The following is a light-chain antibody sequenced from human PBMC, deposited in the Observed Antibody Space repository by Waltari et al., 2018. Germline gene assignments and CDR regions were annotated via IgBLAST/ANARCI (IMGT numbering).Light chain of an antibody. CDR3: GTWDSSLSGAV. CDR1: HSNIGNNY. V-gene: IGLV1-51*02. CDR2: EVS. J-gene: IGLJ7*01. Sequence: QSVLTQPPSVSAAPGQRVTISCSGGHSNIGNNYVSWYRQFPGTAPKLLSYEVSGLPSGVPGRFSGSKSGTSATLDITGLQAGDEADYYCGTWDSSLSGAVFGGGTHLTVL.